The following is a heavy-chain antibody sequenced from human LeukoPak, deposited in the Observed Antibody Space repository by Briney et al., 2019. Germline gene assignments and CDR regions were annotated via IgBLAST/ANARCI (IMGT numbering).Heavy chain of an antibody. CDR3: ARRGLAYYYDSSGYYFDY. D-gene: IGHD3-22*01. J-gene: IGHJ4*02. V-gene: IGHV5-51*01. CDR1: GYSFTSYW. CDR2: IYPGDSDT. Sequence: GESLKISCKGSGYSFTSYWIGWVRQMPGKGLEWMGIIYPGDSDTRYSPSFQGQVTISADKSISTAYLQWSSLKASDTAMYYCARRGLAYYYDSSGYYFDYWGQGTLVTVSS.